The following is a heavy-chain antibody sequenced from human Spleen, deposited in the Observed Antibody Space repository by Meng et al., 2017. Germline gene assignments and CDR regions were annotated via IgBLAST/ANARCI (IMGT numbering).Heavy chain of an antibody. D-gene: IGHD6-19*01. Sequence: GGSLRLSCAASGFTFSSYAMSWVRQAPGKGLEWVSAISGSGGSTYYADSVKGRFTISRDNSRNTVSLQMNNLRADDTAVYYCAKGYRSGWSRPLPDTWGQGTLVTVSS. V-gene: IGHV3-23*01. CDR1: GFTFSSYA. J-gene: IGHJ5*02. CDR3: AKGYRSGWSRPLPDT. CDR2: ISGSGGST.